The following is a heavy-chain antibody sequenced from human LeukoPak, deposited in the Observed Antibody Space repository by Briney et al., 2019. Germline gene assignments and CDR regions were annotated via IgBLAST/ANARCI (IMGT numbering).Heavy chain of an antibody. D-gene: IGHD1-1*01. CDR3: ARERETYNDY. CDR1: GFTFSSYS. Sequence: TGGSLRLSCAASGFTFSSYSLNWVRQAPGKGLEWVSSISDSSSYIYYADSVKGRFTISRDNAKNSLYLQMNSLRAEDTAVYFCARERETYNDYWGQGTLVTVSS. CDR2: ISDSSSYI. V-gene: IGHV3-21*01. J-gene: IGHJ4*02.